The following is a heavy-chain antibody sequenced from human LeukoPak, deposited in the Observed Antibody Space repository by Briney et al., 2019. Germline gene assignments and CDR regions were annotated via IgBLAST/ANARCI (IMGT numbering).Heavy chain of an antibody. Sequence: ASVKVSCKASGYTFTGYNIHWVRQAPGQGLEWMGWINPNSGVTIYAQNFQGRVTMTRDTSISTAYMELSRLRSDDTAVYYCARKDSYYDSSAYDYWGQGTLVTVSS. D-gene: IGHD3-22*01. CDR2: INPNSGVT. V-gene: IGHV1-2*02. CDR3: ARKDSYYDSSAYDY. CDR1: GYTFTGYN. J-gene: IGHJ4*02.